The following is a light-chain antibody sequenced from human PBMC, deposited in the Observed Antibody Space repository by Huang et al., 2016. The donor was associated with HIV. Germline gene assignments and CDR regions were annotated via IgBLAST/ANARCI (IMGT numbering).Light chain of an antibody. Sequence: VMTQSPASLPVSPGDRATLFCRARQNINNNVAWYQKRPGQAPRLLIYGASTRATGVPPRFSGSRSGTNFTLTITSLQSEDFALYYCQQYDDWPRTFGQGTKVEV. CDR3: QQYDDWPRT. J-gene: IGKJ1*01. CDR1: QNINNN. V-gene: IGKV3-15*01. CDR2: GAS.